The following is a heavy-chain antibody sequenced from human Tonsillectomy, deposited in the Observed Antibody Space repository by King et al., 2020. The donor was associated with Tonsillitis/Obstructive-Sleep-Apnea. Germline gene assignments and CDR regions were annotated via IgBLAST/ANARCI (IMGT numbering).Heavy chain of an antibody. J-gene: IGHJ4*02. D-gene: IGHD1-26*01. CDR1: GLTLSRHW. Sequence: VQLVESGGGLVQPGGSLRRSCAVSGLTLSRHWMSWVRQAPGKGLEWVANIMQDGSEKNYVDSVKGRFTISRDNAKNSLYLQMSSLTAEDTAMYDCARGEWGLNWGQGTLVTVSS. CDR3: ARGEWGLN. CDR2: IMQDGSEK. V-gene: IGHV3-7*04.